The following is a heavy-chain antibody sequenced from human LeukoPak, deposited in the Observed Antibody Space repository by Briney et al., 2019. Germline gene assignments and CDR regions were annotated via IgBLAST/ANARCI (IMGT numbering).Heavy chain of an antibody. V-gene: IGHV3-7*01. CDR2: IRPDGNEK. CDR1: GFTFSSYW. CDR3: ARGRGFDS. Sequence: GGSLRLSCAASGFTFSSYWMSWVRQAPGKGLEWVAYIRPDGNEKFYMDSVRGRFTISRDNAKNSLYLQTDSLRVDDTAVYYCARGRGFDSWGQGALVTISS. J-gene: IGHJ4*02.